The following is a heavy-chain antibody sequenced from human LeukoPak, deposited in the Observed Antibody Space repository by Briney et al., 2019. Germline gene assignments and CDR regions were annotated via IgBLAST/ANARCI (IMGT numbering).Heavy chain of an antibody. CDR2: VSYDGSDK. J-gene: IGHJ4*02. CDR3: ARDSRGPDY. D-gene: IGHD3-22*01. V-gene: IGHV3-33*05. Sequence: QSGGSLRLSCAASGFTFSNYDMYWVRQAPGRGLDWVAVVSYDGSDKYYADSVKGRFTISRDNSKNTLYLQMTGLRVEDTAVYYCARDSRGPDYWGQGALVTVSS. CDR1: GFTFSNYD.